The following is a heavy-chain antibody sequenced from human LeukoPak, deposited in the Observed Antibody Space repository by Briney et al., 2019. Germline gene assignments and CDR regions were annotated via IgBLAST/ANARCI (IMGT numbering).Heavy chain of an antibody. CDR2: IYYSGST. D-gene: IGHD6-13*01. Sequence: SETLSLTCTVSGGSISSSSYYWGWIRQPPGKGLEWIGSIYYSGSTYYNPSLKSRVTISVNTSKNQFSLKLSSVTAADAAVYYCARDGGAAADDYHYYRYGWGKGTTVTVCS. V-gene: IGHV4-39*07. CDR3: ARDGGAAADDYHYYRYG. CDR1: GGSISSSSYY. J-gene: IGHJ6*03.